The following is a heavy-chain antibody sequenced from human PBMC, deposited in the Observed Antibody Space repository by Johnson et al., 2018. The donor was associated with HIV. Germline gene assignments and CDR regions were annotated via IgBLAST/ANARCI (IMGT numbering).Heavy chain of an antibody. J-gene: IGHJ3*02. CDR1: GFTFSDCY. D-gene: IGHD1-26*01. CDR2: ISAI. Sequence: QVQLVESGGGLVKPGGSLRLSCAASGFTFSDCYMRWIRQAPGKGLEWLSYISAISYADSEKGRFTISRDNSKNTLSLQMNSLRAEDTAVYYCARLSWDSDAFDIWGQGTMVTVSS. CDR3: ARLSWDSDAFDI. V-gene: IGHV3-11*04.